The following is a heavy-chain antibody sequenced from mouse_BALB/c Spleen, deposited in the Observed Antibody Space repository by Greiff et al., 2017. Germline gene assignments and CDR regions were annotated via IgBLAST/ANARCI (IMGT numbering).Heavy chain of an antibody. Sequence: EVKLMESGGGLVKPGGSLKLSCAASGFTFSSYGMSWVRQTPDKRLEWVATISSGGSYTYYPDSVKGRFTISRDNAKNTLYLQMSSLKSEDTAMYYCARQGPRRGYYAMDYWGQGTSVTVSS. CDR2: ISSGGSYT. J-gene: IGHJ4*01. CDR3: ARQGPRRGYYAMDY. CDR1: GFTFSSYG. D-gene: IGHD2-12*01. V-gene: IGHV5-6*03.